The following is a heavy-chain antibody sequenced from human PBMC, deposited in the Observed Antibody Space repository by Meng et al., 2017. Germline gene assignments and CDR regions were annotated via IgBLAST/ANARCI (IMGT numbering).Heavy chain of an antibody. CDR3: ARGRWELLHY. Sequence: QLQAQESGPGLVKPSETLSLPCTVSGGSISSSSYYWGWIRQPPGKGLEWIGSIYYSGSTYYNPSLKSRVTISVDTSKNQFSLKLSSVTAADTAVYYCARGRWELLHYWGQGTLVTVSS. V-gene: IGHV4-39*07. J-gene: IGHJ4*02. CDR2: IYYSGST. D-gene: IGHD1-26*01. CDR1: GGSISSSSYY.